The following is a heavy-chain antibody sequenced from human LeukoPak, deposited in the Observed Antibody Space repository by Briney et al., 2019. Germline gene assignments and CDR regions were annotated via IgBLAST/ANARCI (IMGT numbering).Heavy chain of an antibody. CDR2: ISYDGSNK. J-gene: IGHJ4*02. Sequence: GGSLRLSCAASGFTFSSYAMHWVRQAPGKGLEWVAVISYDGSNKYYADSVKGRFTISRDNAKNSLYLQMNSLRAEDTAVYYCARGHEGLDYWGQGTLVTVSS. CDR1: GFTFSSYA. CDR3: ARGHEGLDY. V-gene: IGHV3-30*04.